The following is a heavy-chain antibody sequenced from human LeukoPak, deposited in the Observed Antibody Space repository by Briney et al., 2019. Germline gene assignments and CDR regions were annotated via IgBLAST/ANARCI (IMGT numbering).Heavy chain of an antibody. D-gene: IGHD3-22*01. CDR3: ARAPYYYDSSGYYYPFDY. J-gene: IGHJ4*02. CDR1: GYTFTRYG. CDR2: ISAYNGST. V-gene: IGHV1-18*01. Sequence: ASVKVSCKASGYTFTRYGISWVRQAPGQGLEWMGWISAYNGSTSYAQKFQGRVTMTRDTSTSTVYMELSSLRSEDTAVYYCARAPYYYDSSGYYYPFDYWGQGTLVTVSS.